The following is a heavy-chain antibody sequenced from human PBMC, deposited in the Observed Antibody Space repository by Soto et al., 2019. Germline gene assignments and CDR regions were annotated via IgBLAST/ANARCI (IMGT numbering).Heavy chain of an antibody. CDR3: TTDHSGSYWEGLYYYYYGMDV. J-gene: IGHJ6*02. CDR1: GFTFSNAW. Sequence: GGSLRLSCAASGFTFSNAWMSWVRQAPGKGLEWGGRIKSKTDGGTTDYAAPVKGRFTISRDDSKNTLYLQMNSLKTEDTAVYYCTTDHSGSYWEGLYYYYYGMDVWGQGTTVTVSS. V-gene: IGHV3-15*01. CDR2: IKSKTDGGTT. D-gene: IGHD1-26*01.